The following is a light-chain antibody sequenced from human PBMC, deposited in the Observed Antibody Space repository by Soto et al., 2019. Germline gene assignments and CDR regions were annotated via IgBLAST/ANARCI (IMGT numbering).Light chain of an antibody. CDR2: SNN. J-gene: IGLJ2*01. CDR1: SSNIGSHT. V-gene: IGLV1-44*01. Sequence: QSVLTQPPSSSGTHGKRVTISCSGSSSNIGSHTVNWYQQLPGTAPKLLIYSNNQRPSGVPDRFSGSKSGPSASLAISGRKSEDDADYYCAAWDYSLNGVVFGGGTKLTVL. CDR3: AAWDYSLNGVV.